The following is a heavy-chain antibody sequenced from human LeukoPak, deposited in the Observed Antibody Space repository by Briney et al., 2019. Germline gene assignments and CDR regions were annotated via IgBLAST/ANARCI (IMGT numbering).Heavy chain of an antibody. Sequence: ASVKVSCKASGYTFTSYYMHWVRQAPGQGLEWMGIINPSGGTTYYAQKFQGRVTMTRDTSTSTVYMELSSLRSEDTAVYYCARDSSDYRNLIPHWGQGTLVTVSS. CDR2: INPSGGTT. CDR3: ARDSSDYRNLIPH. V-gene: IGHV1-46*01. CDR1: GYTFTSYY. J-gene: IGHJ1*01. D-gene: IGHD1-14*01.